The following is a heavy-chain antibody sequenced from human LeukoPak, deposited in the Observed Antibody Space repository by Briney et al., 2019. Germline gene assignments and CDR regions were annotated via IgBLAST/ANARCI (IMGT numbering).Heavy chain of an antibody. CDR1: GFTFSSYW. CDR3: ARVGVRLGAFDY. D-gene: IGHD3-10*01. Sequence: PGGSLRLSCAASGFTFSSYWMHWVRQAPGKGLVWVSRINSDGSSTSYADSVKGRFTISRDNAKNTLYLQMNSLRAEDTAVYCCARVGVRLGAFDYWGQGTLVTVSS. CDR2: INSDGSST. V-gene: IGHV3-74*01. J-gene: IGHJ4*02.